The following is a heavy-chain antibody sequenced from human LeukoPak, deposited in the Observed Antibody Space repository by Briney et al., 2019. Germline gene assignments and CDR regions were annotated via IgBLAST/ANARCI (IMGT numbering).Heavy chain of an antibody. CDR3: ARVYYSSTYDYWYFDL. CDR2: IYYSGST. CDR1: GGSISSYY. V-gene: IGHV4-59*01. Sequence: SETLSLTCTVSGGSISSYYWSWIRQPPGKGLEWIGCIYYSGSTNYNPSLKSRVTISIGTSNNQFSLKLSSVTAADTAVYYCARVYYSSTYDYWYFDLWGRGTLVTVSS. J-gene: IGHJ2*01. D-gene: IGHD6-13*01.